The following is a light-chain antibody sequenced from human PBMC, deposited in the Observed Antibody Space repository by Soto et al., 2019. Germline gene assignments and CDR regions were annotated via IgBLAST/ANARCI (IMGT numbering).Light chain of an antibody. CDR3: ASWDDSLTGPV. V-gene: IGLV1-44*01. CDR2: NTN. Sequence: QSVLTQPPSASGTPGQRVVLSCSGSSSDIGRHTVNWYQQLPGTAPKLLIYNTNQRPSGVPARCSGAQSGTSASLAISGRQSEEEAHVYCASWDDSLTGPVFGGGTKLTVL. CDR1: SSDIGRHT. J-gene: IGLJ3*02.